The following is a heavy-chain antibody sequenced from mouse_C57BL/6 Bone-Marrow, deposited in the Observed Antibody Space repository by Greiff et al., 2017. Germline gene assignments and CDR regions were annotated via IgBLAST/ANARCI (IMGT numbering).Heavy chain of an antibody. CDR1: GFNIKDDY. CDR2: IDPENGDT. V-gene: IGHV14-4*01. D-gene: IGHD1-1*01. Sequence: VQLQQSGAELVRPGASVKLSCTASGFNIKDDYMHWVKQRPEQGLEWIGWIDPENGDTEYASKFQGKATITAYTSSNTAYLKLSSLTSEDTAVYYCTTSITTVHWGQGTTLTVSS. J-gene: IGHJ2*01. CDR3: TTSITTVH.